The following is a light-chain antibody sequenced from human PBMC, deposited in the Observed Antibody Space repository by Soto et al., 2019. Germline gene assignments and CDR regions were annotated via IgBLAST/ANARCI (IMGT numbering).Light chain of an antibody. J-gene: IGLJ2*01. V-gene: IGLV1-40*01. CDR2: YNN. Sequence: QAVVTQPPSVSGAPGQRVTISCTGSNSNIGAGYDVHWYQQLPGTAPKLLIYYNNIRPSGVPDRFSGSKSGTSASLAITGLRAEDEDDYYYQSQESGLSGTVFGGGTKLTVL. CDR3: QSQESGLSGTV. CDR1: NSNIGAGYD.